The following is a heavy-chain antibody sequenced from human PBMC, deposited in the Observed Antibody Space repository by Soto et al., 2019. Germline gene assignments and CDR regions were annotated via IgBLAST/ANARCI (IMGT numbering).Heavy chain of an antibody. J-gene: IGHJ4*02. CDR1: GFTFSSYL. CDR2: ITGDGSNT. V-gene: IGHV3-74*03. Sequence: GGSLGLSCAASGFTFSSYLMHWVRQPPGGGLVWVSRITGDGSNTMYEDSVKGRFTISRDNAKNTVYLQMNSLRAEDTAVYYCTRYPTFDYWGQGTLVTVSS. CDR3: TRYPTFDY.